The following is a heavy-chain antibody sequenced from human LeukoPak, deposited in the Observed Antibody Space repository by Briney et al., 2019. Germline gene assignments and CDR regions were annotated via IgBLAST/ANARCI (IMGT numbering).Heavy chain of an antibody. J-gene: IGHJ4*02. CDR1: GFTFSSYE. CDR3: ARAVEYYFDY. CDR2: ISSSGSTI. Sequence: PGGSLRLSCAASGFTFSSYEMNWVRQAPGKGLEWVSYISSSGSTIYYADSVKGRFTISRDNAKNSLYLQMSSLRAEDTAVYYCARAVEYYFDYWGQGTLVTVSS. V-gene: IGHV3-48*03.